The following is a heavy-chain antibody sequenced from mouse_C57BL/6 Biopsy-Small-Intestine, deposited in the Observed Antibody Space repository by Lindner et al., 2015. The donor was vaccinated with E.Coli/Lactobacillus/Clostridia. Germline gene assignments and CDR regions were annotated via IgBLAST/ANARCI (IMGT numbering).Heavy chain of an antibody. D-gene: IGHD2-3*01. J-gene: IGHJ2*01. Sequence: VQLQESGAELMKPGASVKLSCKATGYTFTDYWIEWIKQRPGHGLEWIGEILPGSGSTNYNEKFLGKAILTADRSSSAAYMQLSSLTSEDSAVFFCARSMVFYYFAYWGQGTTLTVSS. CDR2: ILPGSGST. CDR1: GYTFTDYW. CDR3: ARSMVFYYFAY. V-gene: IGHV1-9*01.